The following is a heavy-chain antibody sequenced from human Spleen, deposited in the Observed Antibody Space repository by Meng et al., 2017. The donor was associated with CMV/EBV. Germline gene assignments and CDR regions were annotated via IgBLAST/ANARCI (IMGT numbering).Heavy chain of an antibody. D-gene: IGHD2-21*02. CDR3: ARGGSDYYFDY. Sequence: GESLKISCAASGFTFSTSWMSWVRQAPGKGLEWVANIREDGSSKYYADPVKGRFTISRDNAKNSLYLQMSSLRAEDTAMYFCARGGSDYYFDYWGQGTLVTVSS. J-gene: IGHJ4*02. CDR2: IREDGSSK. CDR1: GFTFSTSW. V-gene: IGHV3-7*01.